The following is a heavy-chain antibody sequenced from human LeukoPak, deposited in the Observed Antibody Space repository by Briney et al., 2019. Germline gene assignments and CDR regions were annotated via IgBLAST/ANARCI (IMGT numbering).Heavy chain of an antibody. V-gene: IGHV3-7*01. D-gene: IGHD6-13*01. J-gene: IGHJ4*02. CDR2: IKEDGSEK. CDR1: GFTFSNYW. Sequence: SGGSLRLSCAASGFTFSNYWMGWVRQAPGKGLEWVANIKEDGSEKYYVDSVKGRFTISRDNARNSLYLQMNSLRAEDTAVYYCASGRQLGYWGQGTLVTVSS. CDR3: ASGRQLGY.